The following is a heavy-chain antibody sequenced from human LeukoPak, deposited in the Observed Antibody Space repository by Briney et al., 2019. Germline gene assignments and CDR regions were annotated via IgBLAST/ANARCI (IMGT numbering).Heavy chain of an antibody. CDR1: GFTFSSYA. V-gene: IGHV3-23*01. CDR3: AKVTTSFYTASWGFDN. CDR2: ISGSESST. J-gene: IGHJ4*02. D-gene: IGHD5-18*01. Sequence: GGSLRLSCAASGFTFSSYAMSWVRQAPGKGLEWVSAISGSESSTYYADSVRGRFTTSRDNSKNTLYLQMNSLRSEDTAVYYCAKVTTSFYTASWGFDNWGQGTLVTVSS.